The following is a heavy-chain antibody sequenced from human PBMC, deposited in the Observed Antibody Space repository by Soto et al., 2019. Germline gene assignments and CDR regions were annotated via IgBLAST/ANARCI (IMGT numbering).Heavy chain of an antibody. CDR1: GGSISSSSYY. CDR2: IYYSGST. CDR3: ARSSPSDFWSGYYLGVGFDP. Sequence: TSETLSLTCTVSGGSISSSSYYWGWIRQPPGKGLEWIGSIYYSGSTYYNPSLKSRVTISVDTSKNQFSLKLSSVTAADTAVYYCARSSPSDFWSGYYLGVGFDPWGQGTLVTVSS. D-gene: IGHD3-3*01. J-gene: IGHJ5*02. V-gene: IGHV4-39*01.